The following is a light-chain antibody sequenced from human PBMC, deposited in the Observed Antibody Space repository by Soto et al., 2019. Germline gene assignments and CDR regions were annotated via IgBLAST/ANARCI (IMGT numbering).Light chain of an antibody. Sequence: ELVLTQSPGTLSLSPGERATLSCRASRRVSNGYLAWYQLKPGQAPRLLIYDASSRATGIPDRFSGSGSETEFTLTISSLQSEDFAVYYCQHYNNWPPWTFGQGTKVDIK. V-gene: IGKV3-20*01. J-gene: IGKJ1*01. CDR2: DAS. CDR1: RRVSNGY. CDR3: QHYNNWPPWT.